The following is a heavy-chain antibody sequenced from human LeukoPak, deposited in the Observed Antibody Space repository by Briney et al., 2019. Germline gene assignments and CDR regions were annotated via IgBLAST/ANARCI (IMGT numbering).Heavy chain of an antibody. V-gene: IGHV4-30-2*01. CDR2: IYHSGST. D-gene: IGHD7-27*01. J-gene: IGHJ3*02. CDR1: GGSISSGGYS. Sequence: PSQTLSLTCAVSGGSISSGGYSWSWLRQPPGKGLEWIGYIYHSGSTYYNPSLKSRVTISVDRSKNQFSLKLSSVTAADTAVYYCAREAGDLDAFDIWGQGTMVTVSS. CDR3: AREAGDLDAFDI.